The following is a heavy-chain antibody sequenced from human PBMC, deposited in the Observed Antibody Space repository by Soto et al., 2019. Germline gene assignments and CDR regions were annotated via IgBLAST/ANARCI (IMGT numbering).Heavy chain of an antibody. CDR1: GFSFTTNGVG. Sequence: QITLKESGPTLVKPTQTLTLTCTFSGFSFTTNGVGVGWIRQPPGKALEWLALIYWDDDERYSPSLKSRLTTPQDTSKNQVVLTMTDLDPVDTATYYCAHRGRDYQDAFAFWGQGTMVTVSS. J-gene: IGHJ3*01. CDR3: AHRGRDYQDAFAF. CDR2: IYWDDDE. D-gene: IGHD4-17*01. V-gene: IGHV2-5*02.